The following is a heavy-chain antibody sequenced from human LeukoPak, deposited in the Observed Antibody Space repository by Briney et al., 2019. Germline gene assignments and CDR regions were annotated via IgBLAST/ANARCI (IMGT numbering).Heavy chain of an antibody. CDR3: ARHVRKVRGVSSD. V-gene: IGHV4-34*01. Sequence: SETLSLTCAVYGGSFSGYYWSWIRQPPGKGLEWSGEINHSGSTNYNPSLKSRVTISVDTSKNQFSLKLSSVTAADTAVYYCARHVRKVRGVSSDWGQGTLVTVSS. CDR2: INHSGST. J-gene: IGHJ4*02. CDR1: GGSFSGYY. D-gene: IGHD3-10*01.